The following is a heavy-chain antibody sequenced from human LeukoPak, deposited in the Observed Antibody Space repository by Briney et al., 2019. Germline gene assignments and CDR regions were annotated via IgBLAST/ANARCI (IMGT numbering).Heavy chain of an antibody. CDR3: ASEVSAAGGSWFDP. J-gene: IGHJ5*02. CDR2: IYYSGST. D-gene: IGHD6-13*01. CDR1: GGSISSSSYY. V-gene: IGHV4-39*01. Sequence: PSETLSLTCTVSGGSISSSSYYWGWIRQPPGKGLEWIGSIYYSGSTYYNPSLKSRVTISVDTSKNQFSLKLSSVTAADTAVYYCASEVSAAGGSWFDPWGQGTLVTASS.